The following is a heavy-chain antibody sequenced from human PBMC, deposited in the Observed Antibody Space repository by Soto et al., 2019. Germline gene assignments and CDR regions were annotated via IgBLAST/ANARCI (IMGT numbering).Heavy chain of an antibody. D-gene: IGHD6-13*01. J-gene: IGHJ6*02. CDR1: HAFISSYY. CDR2: IYSIGST. Sequence: PDTLSRTHTVSHAFISSYYFSWIRQPPGRGLEWTVYIYSIGSTNDDPSLRRRVTISVDTSKNQFYMKLSSTTAADTAVYYCAWSYSSSRNTHKYYCYYYGLDVWGQGTPVTVSS. CDR3: AWSYSSSRNTHKYYCYYYGLDV. V-gene: IGHV4-59*07.